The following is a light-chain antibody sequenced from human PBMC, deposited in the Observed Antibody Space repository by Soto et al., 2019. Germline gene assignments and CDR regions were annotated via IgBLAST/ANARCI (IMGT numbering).Light chain of an antibody. J-gene: IGKJ5*01. CDR3: QQYYSYPHT. Sequence: AIRMTQSPSSFSASTGDRVTITCRASQGISSYLAWYQQKPGKAPKLLIYAASTLQSGVPSRFSGSGSGTDFTLTISCLQSEDFATYYCQQYYSYPHTFGQGKRLEIK. CDR2: AAS. V-gene: IGKV1-8*01. CDR1: QGISSY.